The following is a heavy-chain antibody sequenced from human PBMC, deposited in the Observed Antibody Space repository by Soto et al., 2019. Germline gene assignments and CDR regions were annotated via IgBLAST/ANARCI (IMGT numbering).Heavy chain of an antibody. Sequence: ASVKVSCKASGYTFSGYYMHWVRQAPGQGLEWMGWINPKSGGTKYVQKFQGRVTMTRDTSSNTVYMDLSRLTSDDTAEYYCAREGTGYSAFDIWGQGTMVTVSS. CDR3: AREGTGYSAFDI. V-gene: IGHV1-2*02. J-gene: IGHJ3*02. CDR1: GYTFSGYY. CDR2: INPKSGGT. D-gene: IGHD3-9*01.